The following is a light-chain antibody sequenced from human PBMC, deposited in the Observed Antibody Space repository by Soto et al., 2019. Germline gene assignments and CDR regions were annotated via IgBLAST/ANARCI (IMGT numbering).Light chain of an antibody. CDR3: QQYGSSPPLT. J-gene: IGKJ4*01. V-gene: IGKV1-5*03. CDR1: QTISSW. CDR2: KAS. Sequence: DIQMTQSPSTLSGSVGDRVTITCRASQTISSWLAWYQQKPGKAPKLLIYKASTLKSGVPSRFSGSGSGTEFTLTISSLQPDDFAVYYCQQYGSSPPLTFGGGTKVEIK.